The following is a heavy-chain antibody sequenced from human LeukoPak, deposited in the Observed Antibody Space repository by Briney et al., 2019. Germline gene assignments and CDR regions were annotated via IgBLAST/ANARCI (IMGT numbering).Heavy chain of an antibody. CDR3: ARVRQWLVRGWFDP. J-gene: IGHJ5*02. CDR2: INHSGST. CDR1: GGSFSGYY. Sequence: KSSETLSLTCAVYGGSFSGYYWSWIRQPPGKGLEWIGEINHSGSTNYNPSLKSRVTISVGTSKNQFSLKLSSVTAAGTAVYYCARVRQWLVRGWFDPWGQGTLVTVSS. V-gene: IGHV4-34*01. D-gene: IGHD6-19*01.